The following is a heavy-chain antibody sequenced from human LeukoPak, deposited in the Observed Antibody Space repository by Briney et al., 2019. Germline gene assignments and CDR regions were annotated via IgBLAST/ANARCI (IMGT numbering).Heavy chain of an antibody. CDR3: ARAKDRFDREFDP. Sequence: GGSLRLSCAASGFTFSSYSMNWVRQAPGKGLEWVSSISSSSSYIYYADSVKGRFTISRDNAKNSLYLQMNSLRAEDTAVYYCARAKDRFDREFDPWGQGTLVTVSS. D-gene: IGHD3-22*01. CDR2: ISSSSSYI. CDR1: GFTFSSYS. V-gene: IGHV3-21*01. J-gene: IGHJ5*02.